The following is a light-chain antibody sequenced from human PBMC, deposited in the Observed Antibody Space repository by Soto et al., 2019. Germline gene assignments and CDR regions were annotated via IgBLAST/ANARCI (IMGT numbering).Light chain of an antibody. V-gene: IGLV2-8*01. J-gene: IGLJ1*01. CDR1: SNDIGAYNY. CDR2: EVI. CDR3: SSYAGRETGV. Sequence: QSVLTQPPSASGSPGQSPPPPPTGTSNDIGAYNYVSWYQQNSGKAPKLLIYEVIRRPSGVPDRFSGSRSGNTASLTISGLQPEDEADYYCSSYAGRETGVFGTGTKLTVL.